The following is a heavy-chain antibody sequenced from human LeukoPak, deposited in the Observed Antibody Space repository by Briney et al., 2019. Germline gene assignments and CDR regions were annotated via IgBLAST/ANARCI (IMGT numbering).Heavy chain of an antibody. Sequence: SETLSLTCTLCRGSLSSSSYYWGWLRQPPGKGLEWIGSIYYSGSTYYNPSLKSRVTISVATSKNQCSLKLSTWTAGDTAVYYCTRHATRGFGSSWYDGGQGTPVTVSS. V-gene: IGHV4-39*01. CDR2: IYYSGST. J-gene: IGHJ4*02. D-gene: IGHD6-13*01. CDR1: RGSLSSSSYY. CDR3: TRHATRGFGSSWYD.